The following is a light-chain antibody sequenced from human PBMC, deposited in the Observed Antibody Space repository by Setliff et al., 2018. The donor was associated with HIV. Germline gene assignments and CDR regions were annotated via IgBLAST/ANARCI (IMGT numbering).Light chain of an antibody. CDR3: CSYAGSNIFV. J-gene: IGLJ1*01. V-gene: IGLV2-23*02. CDR1: TSDIGSYNR. CDR2: EVN. Sequence: QSVLTQPPSVSGSPGQSIIISCTGTTSDIGSYNRVSWYQQRPGTAPKLIIYEVNKRPSGVSNRFSGSKSGTTASLAISGLQADDEADYYCCSYAGSNIFVLGPGTKGTVL.